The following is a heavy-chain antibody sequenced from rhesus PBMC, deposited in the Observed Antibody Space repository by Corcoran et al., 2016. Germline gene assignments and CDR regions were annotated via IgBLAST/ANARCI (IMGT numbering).Heavy chain of an antibody. J-gene: IGHJ4*01. CDR2: IYGSGSST. D-gene: IGHD6-25*01. CDR1: GGSISSSY. CDR3: ASYSGSWNGNYFDY. Sequence: QLQLQESGPGLVKPSETLSVTCAVSGGSISSSYWSWIRQDPGKGLEWIGYIYGSGSSTNYNPSLKSRVTLSVDTYKNQLSLKLSSVTAADTAVYYCASYSGSWNGNYFDYWGQGVLVTVSS. V-gene: IGHV4-169*02.